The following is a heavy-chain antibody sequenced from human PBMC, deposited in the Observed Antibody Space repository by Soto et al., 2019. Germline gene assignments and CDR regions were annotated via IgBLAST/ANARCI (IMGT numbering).Heavy chain of an antibody. D-gene: IGHD3-10*01. CDR1: GGSISSRESC. CDR3: ARRYGSLFDI. J-gene: IGHJ3*02. Sequence: SETLSLTCSVSGGSISSRESCWGWIRQPPGKGLEWIGTIYFSGSTYYNPSLKSRVTMSVDTSKNQFSLKLSSVTAADTAVYYCARRYGSLFDIWGQGTMVTVSS. CDR2: IYFSGST. V-gene: IGHV4-39*01.